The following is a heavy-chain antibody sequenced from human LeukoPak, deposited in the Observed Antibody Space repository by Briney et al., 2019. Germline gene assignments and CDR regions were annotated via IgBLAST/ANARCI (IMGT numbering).Heavy chain of an antibody. V-gene: IGHV3-23*01. Sequence: GGSLRLSCAASGFTFSSSAMSWVRQAPGKGLEWVSSISGSGSGGSTYYADSVRGRFTISRDNSKSTLSLQMNSLRAEDTAIYYCATYRQVLLPFESWGQGTLVTVSS. CDR2: ISGSGSGGST. CDR1: GFTFSSSA. CDR3: ATYRQVLLPFES. D-gene: IGHD2-8*02. J-gene: IGHJ4*02.